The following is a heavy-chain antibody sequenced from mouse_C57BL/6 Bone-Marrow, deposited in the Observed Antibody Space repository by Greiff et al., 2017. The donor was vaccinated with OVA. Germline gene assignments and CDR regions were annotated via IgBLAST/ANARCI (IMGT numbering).Heavy chain of an antibody. Sequence: DVQLVESGGGLVKPGGSLKLSCAASGFTFSSYAMSWVRQTPDKRLEWVATISDGGSYTYYPDNVKGRFTISRDNATNNLYLQMSHLKSEDTAMYYCARDYYYGSSLWYFDVWGTGTTVTVSS. CDR2: ISDGGSYT. CDR3: ARDYYYGSSLWYFDV. J-gene: IGHJ1*03. V-gene: IGHV5-4*01. CDR1: GFTFSSYA. D-gene: IGHD1-1*01.